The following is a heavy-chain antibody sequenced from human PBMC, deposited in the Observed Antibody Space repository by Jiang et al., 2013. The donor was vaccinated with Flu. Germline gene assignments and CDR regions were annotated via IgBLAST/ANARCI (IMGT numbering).Heavy chain of an antibody. J-gene: IGHJ3*02. CDR1: GESFSGYY. Sequence: KPSETLSLTCAGYGESFSGYYWSWIRQPPGQGLEWIGEINHSGSTDYNPSLKGRVTISVDTSRNQFSLNLSSVTAADTAMYHCVRLTASGGFDIWGQGTMVTVSS. CDR2: INHSGST. V-gene: IGHV4-34*01. D-gene: IGHD2-15*01. CDR3: VRLTASGGFDI.